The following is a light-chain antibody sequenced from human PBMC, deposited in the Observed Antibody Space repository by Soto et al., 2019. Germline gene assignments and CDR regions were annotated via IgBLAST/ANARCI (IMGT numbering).Light chain of an antibody. J-gene: IGKJ2*01. CDR1: QDISNN. V-gene: IGKV1-33*01. Sequence: DIQMTQSPSSLSASVGDRVTITCQASQDISNNLNWYQQKPGKAPKLLIYDASNLETGVPARFSGSGSGTDFTFTISSLQPEDIATYYCQQYNNLPPGTFGQGTQLEIK. CDR2: DAS. CDR3: QQYNNLPPGT.